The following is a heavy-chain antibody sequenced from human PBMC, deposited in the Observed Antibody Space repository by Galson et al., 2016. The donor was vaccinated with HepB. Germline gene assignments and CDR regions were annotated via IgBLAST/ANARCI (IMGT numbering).Heavy chain of an antibody. V-gene: IGHV3-11*01. CDR2: ISSRGGSAI. CDR3: AKEHYFGLGSYFDN. Sequence: SLRLSCAASGFTFSESYMTWIRQSPGKGLEWVSSISSRGGSAIHYADSVKGRFTISRDNAKNSLFLQMNSLRAEDTAVYYCAKEHYFGLGSYFDNWGRGTLGTVSS. D-gene: IGHD3-10*01. J-gene: IGHJ4*02. CDR1: GFTFSESY.